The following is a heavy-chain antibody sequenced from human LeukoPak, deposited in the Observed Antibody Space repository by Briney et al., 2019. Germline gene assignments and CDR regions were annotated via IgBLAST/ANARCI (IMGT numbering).Heavy chain of an antibody. CDR3: ARIIAPAGTHTDY. D-gene: IGHD6-13*01. V-gene: IGHV5-51*01. CDR2: IYPGDSDT. J-gene: IGHJ4*02. CDR1: GYSFTNSW. Sequence: GESLKISCKGSGYSFTNSWIGWVRQMPGKGLEWMGVIYPGDSDTRYSPSFQGQVTISADESISTAYLQWNNLKASDSAMYYCARIIAPAGTHTDYWGQGTLVTVSS.